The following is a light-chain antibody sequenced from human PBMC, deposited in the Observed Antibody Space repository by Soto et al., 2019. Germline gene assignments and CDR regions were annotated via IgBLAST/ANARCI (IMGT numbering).Light chain of an antibody. CDR1: QSIRSW. CDR3: QQRGKWPVT. CDR2: DAY. Sequence: DIQMTQSPSSLSASVGDRVTITCRASQSIRSWLAWYQQKPGKAPKLLIYDAYSLESGVPSRFSGRRSGTDFTLTISSLQPEDFATYYCQQRGKWPVTFGPGTKVDIK. J-gene: IGKJ3*01. V-gene: IGKV1-5*01.